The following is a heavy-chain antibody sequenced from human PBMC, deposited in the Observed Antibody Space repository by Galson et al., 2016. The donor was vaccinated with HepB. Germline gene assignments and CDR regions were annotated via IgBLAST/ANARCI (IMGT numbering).Heavy chain of an antibody. Sequence: SLRLSCAASGFTFSSHGMHWVRQAPGQGLEWVAVIWYDGSNKYYADSVKGRFTISRDNSKNTLYLQMNSLRAEDTAVYYCARDMHRPYYYDSSGYGDMGYYFDYWGQGTLVTVSS. J-gene: IGHJ4*02. CDR2: IWYDGSNK. V-gene: IGHV3-33*01. CDR1: GFTFSSHG. D-gene: IGHD3-22*01. CDR3: ARDMHRPYYYDSSGYGDMGYYFDY.